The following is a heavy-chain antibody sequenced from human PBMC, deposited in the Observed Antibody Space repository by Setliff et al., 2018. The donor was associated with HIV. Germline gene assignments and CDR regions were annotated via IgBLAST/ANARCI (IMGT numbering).Heavy chain of an antibody. D-gene: IGHD4-4*01. CDR3: VRDLTTIVTRKVFDI. J-gene: IGHJ3*02. CDR2: ISGSGGST. V-gene: IGHV3-23*01. CDR1: GFTFSSYA. Sequence: GGSLRLSCAASGFTFSSYAMSWVRQAPGKGLEWVSAISGSGGSTYYAVSVKGRFTISRDNSKNTLYVQMNSLRADDTAIYYCVRDLTTIVTRKVFDIWGQGTMVTVSS.